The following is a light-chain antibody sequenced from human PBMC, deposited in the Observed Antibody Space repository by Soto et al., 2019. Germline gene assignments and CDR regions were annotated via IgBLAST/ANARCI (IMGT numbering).Light chain of an antibody. CDR3: QTWGTGFWV. V-gene: IGLV4-69*01. Sequence: QSVLTQSPSASASLGASVKLTCTLSSGHSSYAIAWHQQQPEKGPRYLMKLNSDGSHSKGDGIPDRFSGSSSGAERYLTISSLQSEDEADYYCQTWGTGFWVFGGGTKVNVL. CDR2: LNSDGSH. J-gene: IGLJ3*02. CDR1: SGHSSYA.